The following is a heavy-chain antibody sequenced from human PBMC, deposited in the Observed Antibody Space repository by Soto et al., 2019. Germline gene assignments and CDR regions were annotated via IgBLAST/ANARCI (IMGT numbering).Heavy chain of an antibody. CDR2: ISSNGGST. CDR1: GVTFSSYP. V-gene: IGHV3-64D*08. D-gene: IGHD2-2*01. J-gene: IGHJ5*02. Sequence: GALRRSCSAPGVTFSSYPMRWVRQAPGKGLEYVSAISSNGGSTYYADSAKGRFTISRDNSKNTLYLQMSSLRAEDTAVYYCVKGGYCSSTSCYVVSRFDPWGQGTLVTVPQ. CDR3: VKGGYCSSTSCYVVSRFDP.